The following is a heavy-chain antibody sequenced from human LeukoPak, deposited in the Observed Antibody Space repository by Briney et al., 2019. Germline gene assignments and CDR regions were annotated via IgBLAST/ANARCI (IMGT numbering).Heavy chain of an antibody. D-gene: IGHD2-2*01. CDR2: VSGADGTT. CDR1: GFTFSAYG. CDR3: AKHWSYCSTTSCFFNYYYYYMDV. J-gene: IGHJ6*03. V-gene: IGHV3-23*01. Sequence: GGSLRLSCAASGFTFSAYGMSWVRQSPRKGLEWVSGVSGADGTTYYADSVKGRFTISRDNSKSTLYLQMSNLRAEDTAVYYCAKHWSYCSTTSCFFNYYYYYMDVWGKGTTVTVSS.